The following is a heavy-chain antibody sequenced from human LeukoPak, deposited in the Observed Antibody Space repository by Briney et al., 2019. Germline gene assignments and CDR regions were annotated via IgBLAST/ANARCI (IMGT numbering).Heavy chain of an antibody. V-gene: IGHV1-69*06. CDR3: AHMMTLGRTNDY. D-gene: IGHD3-16*01. CDR2: IIPIFGTA. J-gene: IGHJ4*02. CDR1: GDTFSSDA. Sequence: SVKLSCKASGDTFSSDAISWVRQAPGQGLEWMGGIIPIFGTANYAQTFQSRVTITADTSTSTAYLELTGLRSEDTAVYYCAHMMTLGRTNDYWGQGTLVTVFS.